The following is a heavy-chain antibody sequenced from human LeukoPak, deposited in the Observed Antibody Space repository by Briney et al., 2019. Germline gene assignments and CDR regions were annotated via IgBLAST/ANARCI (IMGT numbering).Heavy chain of an antibody. CDR1: GGSISSSSYY. V-gene: IGHV4-39*01. CDR2: IYYSGST. J-gene: IGHJ6*03. Sequence: SETLSLTCTVSGGSISSSSYYWGWIRQPPGKGLEWIGSIYYSGSTYYNPSLKSRVTISVDTSKNQFSLKLSSVTAADTAVYYCARHLGEGEGGWYSRNYYYMDVWGKGTTVTVSS. D-gene: IGHD6-19*01. CDR3: ARHLGEGEGGWYSRNYYYMDV.